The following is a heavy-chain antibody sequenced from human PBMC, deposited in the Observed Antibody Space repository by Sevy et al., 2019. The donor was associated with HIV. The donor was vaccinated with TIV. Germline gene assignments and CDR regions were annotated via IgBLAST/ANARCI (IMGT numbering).Heavy chain of an antibody. J-gene: IGHJ2*01. CDR3: ASLSGYYDSSGYYWYFDL. CDR2: ISYDGSNK. CDR1: GFTFSSYA. V-gene: IGHV3-30-3*01. Sequence: GGSLRLSCAASGFTFSSYAMHWVRQAPGKGLERVAVISYDGSNKYYADSVKGRFTISRDNSKNTLYLQMNSLRAEDTAVYYCASLSGYYDSSGYYWYFDLWGRGTLVTVSS. D-gene: IGHD3-22*01.